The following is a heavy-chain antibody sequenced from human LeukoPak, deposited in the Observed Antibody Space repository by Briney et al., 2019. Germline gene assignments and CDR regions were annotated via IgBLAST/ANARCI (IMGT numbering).Heavy chain of an antibody. Sequence: TSETLSLTCTVSGGSINDISYYWGWIRQPPGKGLEWIGSVYYSGSTSYNPSLKSRVTISVDTSKNQFSLKLSSVTAADTAVYFCARHVSYSGDNFDFWGQGTLVTVSS. CDR2: VYYSGST. D-gene: IGHD6-19*01. CDR1: GGSINDISYY. V-gene: IGHV4-39*01. J-gene: IGHJ4*02. CDR3: ARHVSYSGDNFDF.